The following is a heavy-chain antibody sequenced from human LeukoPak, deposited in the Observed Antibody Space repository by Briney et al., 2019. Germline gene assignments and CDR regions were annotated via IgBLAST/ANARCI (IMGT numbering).Heavy chain of an antibody. V-gene: IGHV3-66*01. D-gene: IGHD2-8*01. J-gene: IGHJ4*02. CDR2: IYTSGNT. CDR3: ATERGMVLYEH. CDR1: GISVSRNY. Sequence: GGSLRLSCAPSGISVSRNYMSWVRQAPGKGLEWVSVIYTSGNTYYADSVKGRFTISRDDSKNTVYLQMNSLRADDTAVYYCATERGMVLYEHWGQGTLVTVSS.